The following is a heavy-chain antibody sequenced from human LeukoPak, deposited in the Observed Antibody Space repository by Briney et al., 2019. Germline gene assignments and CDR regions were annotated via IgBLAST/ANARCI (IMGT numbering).Heavy chain of an antibody. CDR3: ARVVDGGSSWYSPMEY. D-gene: IGHD6-13*01. CDR1: GFTFSSYA. Sequence: GGSLRLSCAASGFTFSSYAMDWVRQAPGKGLEWVAVISHDESRQDYADPVKGRFTISRDNSQNTLFLQMNSLRIEDTAVYYCARVVDGGSSWYSPMEYWGQGTRVTVSS. J-gene: IGHJ4*02. V-gene: IGHV3-30-3*01. CDR2: ISHDESRQ.